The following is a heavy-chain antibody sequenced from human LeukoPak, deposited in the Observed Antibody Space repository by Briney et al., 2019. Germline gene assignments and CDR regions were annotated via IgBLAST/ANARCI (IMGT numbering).Heavy chain of an antibody. Sequence: GGSLRLSCAASGFILSNYAMHWVRHAPGKGLGWVAVIAADGRDKHHADSVKGRFTISRDSSKNTVYLQMNSQRAEDAAVYYCARDRLRAAAYYFDYWGQGSLVTVSS. CDR3: ARDRLRAAAYYFDY. J-gene: IGHJ4*02. V-gene: IGHV3-30*04. CDR2: IAADGRDK. D-gene: IGHD6-25*01. CDR1: GFILSNYA.